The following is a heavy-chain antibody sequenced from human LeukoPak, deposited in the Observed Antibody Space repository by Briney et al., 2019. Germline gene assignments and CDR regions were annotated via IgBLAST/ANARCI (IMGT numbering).Heavy chain of an antibody. CDR1: GFTFSISV. Sequence: GGSLRLSCAASGFTFSISVMHWVRQAPGKGLEWVAGISSKGDSEHYADSVKGRFTISRDNSKNMLFLLMNSLRPEDTAMYYCVRAGSNSGHCDNFDMWGQGTVITVSS. V-gene: IGHV3-30*03. CDR3: VRAGSNSGHCDNFDM. CDR2: ISSKGDSE. D-gene: IGHD2-21*02. J-gene: IGHJ3*02.